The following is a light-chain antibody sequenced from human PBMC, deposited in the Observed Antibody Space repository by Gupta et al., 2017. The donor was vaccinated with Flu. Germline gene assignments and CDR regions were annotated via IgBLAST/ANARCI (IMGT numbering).Light chain of an antibody. CDR2: QAS. Sequence: DIQMTQSPSTLSASVGDRVTITCRASQSISSWLAWYQQKPGKAPKLLIYQASRVESGAPSRFSGGGCTXEFTLTXSRRQDDDFAYYYHQQDNSYCLFGXGTKVEIK. CDR1: QSISSW. J-gene: IGKJ1*01. V-gene: IGKV1-5*03. CDR3: QQDNSYCL.